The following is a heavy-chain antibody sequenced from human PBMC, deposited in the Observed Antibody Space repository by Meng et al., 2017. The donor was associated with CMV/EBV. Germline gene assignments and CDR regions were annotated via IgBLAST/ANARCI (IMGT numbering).Heavy chain of an antibody. Sequence: VSGGSVSSGSYCWSWIRQPPGKGLEWIGYIYYSGRTNYNPSLKSRVTISVDTSKNQFSLKLSSVTAADTAVYYCARDPYYGSGSYYTWGQGTLVTVSS. CDR1: GGSVSSGSYC. D-gene: IGHD3-10*01. CDR2: IYYSGRT. CDR3: ARDPYYGSGSYYT. J-gene: IGHJ5*02. V-gene: IGHV4-61*01.